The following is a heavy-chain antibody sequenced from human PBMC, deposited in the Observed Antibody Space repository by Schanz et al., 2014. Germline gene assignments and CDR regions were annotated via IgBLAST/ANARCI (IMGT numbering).Heavy chain of an antibody. Sequence: QVQLVQSGTEVKKPGASMKISCKAFGYYFGGFGISWVRQAPGQGFEWMGWIGAFQGNTKYAQKSQNRVTLTSDQSASTAYMELRSLRPDDTAVYYCLRANPTQHVVLPDALRYWGQGTLVSVSS. CDR3: LRANPTQHVVLPDALRY. CDR2: IGAFQGNT. J-gene: IGHJ4*02. D-gene: IGHD2-2*01. CDR1: GYYFGGFG. V-gene: IGHV1-18*01.